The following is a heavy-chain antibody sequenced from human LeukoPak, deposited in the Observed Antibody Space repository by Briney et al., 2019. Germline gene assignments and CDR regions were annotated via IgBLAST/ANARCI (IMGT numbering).Heavy chain of an antibody. CDR1: GFTFSSYA. CDR2: ISSNGGST. Sequence: GGSLRLSCAASGFTFSSYAMHWVRQAPGKGLEYVSAISSNGGSTYYANSVKGRFTISRDNSKNTLYLQMGSLRAEDVAVYYCARGVGPLDYWGQGTLVTVSS. CDR3: ARGVGPLDY. J-gene: IGHJ4*02. V-gene: IGHV3-64*01. D-gene: IGHD3-16*01.